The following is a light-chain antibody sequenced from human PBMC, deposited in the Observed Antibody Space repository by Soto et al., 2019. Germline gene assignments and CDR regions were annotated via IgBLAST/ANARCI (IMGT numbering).Light chain of an antibody. Sequence: DIPMTQSPSTLSASIGDRVTITCRASQSISSWLAWYQQKPGKAPKLLIYKASSLESGVPSRFSGSGSGTEFTLTISSLQPDDFATYYCQQYNSNSMYTFGQGTKLEIK. CDR2: KAS. J-gene: IGKJ2*01. CDR3: QQYNSNSMYT. V-gene: IGKV1-5*03. CDR1: QSISSW.